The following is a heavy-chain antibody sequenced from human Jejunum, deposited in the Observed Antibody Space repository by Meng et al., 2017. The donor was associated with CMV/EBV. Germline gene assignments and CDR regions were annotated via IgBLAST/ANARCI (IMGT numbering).Heavy chain of an antibody. CDR2: INYSGST. D-gene: IGHD1-1*01. V-gene: IGHV4-59*12. CDR3: ARERLTTGLTNFDY. J-gene: IGHJ4*02. CDR1: GDSISNYF. Sequence: QVQLQESGPGLVKPSETLSLTCTISGDSISNYFWAWIRQPPGKGLEWIGYINYSGSTHCDPSLRSRVTMSVDTSKNQYSLKLSSVTAADTAVYYCARERLTTGLTNFDYWGQGTLVTVFS.